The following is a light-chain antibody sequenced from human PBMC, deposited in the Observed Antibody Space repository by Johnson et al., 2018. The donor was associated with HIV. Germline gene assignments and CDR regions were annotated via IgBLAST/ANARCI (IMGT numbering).Light chain of an antibody. CDR3: GTWDSSLSPHYV. CDR2: NND. V-gene: IGLV1-51*01. Sequence: QSVLTQPPSVSAAPGQKVTISCSGTSSNIGNNYVSWYQQFPGTAPKLLISNNDKRPSGIPDRFSGSRSGTSATLGITGLQTGDEADYYCGTWDSSLSPHYVFGTGTKVTVL. CDR1: SSNIGNNY. J-gene: IGLJ1*01.